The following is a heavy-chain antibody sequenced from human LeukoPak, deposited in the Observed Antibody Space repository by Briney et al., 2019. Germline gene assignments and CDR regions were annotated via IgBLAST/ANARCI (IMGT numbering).Heavy chain of an antibody. CDR3: ARARCDTCGYGS. V-gene: IGHV3-66*02. CDR2: LYSGGQT. D-gene: IGHD5-12*01. CDR1: GFTVTSGY. J-gene: IGHJ5*02. Sequence: GGSLRLSCAASGFTVTSGYMSWVRQAPGKGLEWVAVLYSGGQTYYAGSVRRRFTIPRDASKNTLYLQMNRLRAEDTAEYYCARARCDTCGYGSWGKVTLVTVSS.